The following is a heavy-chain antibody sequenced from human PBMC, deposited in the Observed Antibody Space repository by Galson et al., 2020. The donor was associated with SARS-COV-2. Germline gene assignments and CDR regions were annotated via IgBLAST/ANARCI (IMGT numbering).Heavy chain of an antibody. V-gene: IGHV3-73*01. CDR1: GFSFSASA. CDR3: TRLHDSDCWYDGPG. Sequence: GESLKISCAASGFSFSASAIHWVRQASGKGLEWVGRIRSKANNYATAYIASVEGRFTISRDDSKNTADLQMNSLKTEDTAVYFCTRLHDSDCWYDGPGWGQETLVTVSS. D-gene: IGHD6-13*01. CDR2: IRSKANNYAT. J-gene: IGHJ4*02.